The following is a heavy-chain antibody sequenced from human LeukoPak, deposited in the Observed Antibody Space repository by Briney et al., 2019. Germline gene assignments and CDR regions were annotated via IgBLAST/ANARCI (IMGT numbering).Heavy chain of an antibody. CDR1: GGSISSYY. J-gene: IGHJ4*02. D-gene: IGHD6-19*01. CDR3: ARGGSGWFNYYFDY. Sequence: SETLSLTCTVSGGSISSYYWSWIRQPPGKGLEWIGYIYYSGSTNYNPSLKSRVTISVDTSKNQFSLKLSSVTAADTAVYYCARGGSGWFNYYFDYWGQGTLVTVSS. CDR2: IYYSGST. V-gene: IGHV4-59*01.